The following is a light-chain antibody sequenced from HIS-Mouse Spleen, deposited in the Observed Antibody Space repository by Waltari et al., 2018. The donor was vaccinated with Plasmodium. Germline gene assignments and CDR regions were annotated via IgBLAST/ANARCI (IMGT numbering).Light chain of an antibody. CDR2: DAS. CDR3: QQRSNWPPLT. V-gene: IGKV3-11*01. Sequence: EIVLTQSPATLSLSPGERATLSCRASQSVSSYLAWYQQKPGQAPRLLIYDASNRATRIPARFSGSGSRTDFTLTISSLEPEDFAVYYSQQRSNWPPLTFGGGTKVEIK. J-gene: IGKJ4*01. CDR1: QSVSSY.